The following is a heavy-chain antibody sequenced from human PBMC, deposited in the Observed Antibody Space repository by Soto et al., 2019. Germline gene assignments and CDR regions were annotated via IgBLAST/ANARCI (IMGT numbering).Heavy chain of an antibody. CDR1: GFTISTYW. D-gene: IGHD6-19*01. CDR3: ARFSSGWSPHGMDV. CDR2: INHDATST. J-gene: IGHJ6*01. Sequence: EVQLVESGGGLVQPGGSLRLSCAASGFTISTYWMEWVRQAPGKGLVWVSRINHDATSTMYVDSVRGRFTISRDNAKNTLYLEMNSLTDDDTAVYYCARFSSGWSPHGMDVW. V-gene: IGHV3-74*03.